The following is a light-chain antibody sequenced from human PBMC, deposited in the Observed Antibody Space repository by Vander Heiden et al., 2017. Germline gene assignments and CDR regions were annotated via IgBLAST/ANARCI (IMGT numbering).Light chain of an antibody. J-gene: IGLJ1*01. CDR2: DVN. Sequence: QSALTQPRSVSGSPGQSVTISCTGTRSDVSAYNYVTWYQQHPDKVPKLMIYDVNKRPSGVPDRFSGSKSGNTASLTISGLQAEDEADYYCCSYADTFSYVFGSGTTVTVL. V-gene: IGLV2-11*01. CDR3: CSYADTFSYV. CDR1: RSDVSAYNY.